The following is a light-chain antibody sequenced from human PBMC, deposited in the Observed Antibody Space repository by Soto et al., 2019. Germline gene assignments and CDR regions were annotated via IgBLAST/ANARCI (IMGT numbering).Light chain of an antibody. CDR3: QEYDYWPLYT. V-gene: IGKV3-15*01. CDR1: QSVNSN. J-gene: IGKJ2*01. Sequence: EIVMTQSPATLSVSPGERATLSCRASQSVNSNLAWYQQKPGQAPRPLIYGASTRATGIPARFSGSGSGTEFSRTISSLQSEDFAVYYCQEYDYWPLYTFGQGTKVEIK. CDR2: GAS.